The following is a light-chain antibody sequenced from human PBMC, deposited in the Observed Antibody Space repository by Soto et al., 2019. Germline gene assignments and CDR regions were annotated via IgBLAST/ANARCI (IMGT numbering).Light chain of an antibody. CDR2: DAS. V-gene: IGKV3D-20*02. Sequence: EIVLTQSPGTLSLSPGERATLSCRTSQSVSSSYLAWYQQKPGQPPRLLIYDASTRATATPERFSGSGSGTDFTLTISSLEPEDFAVDYCQQRSNLITFGQGTRLEIK. J-gene: IGKJ5*01. CDR3: QQRSNLIT. CDR1: QSVSSSY.